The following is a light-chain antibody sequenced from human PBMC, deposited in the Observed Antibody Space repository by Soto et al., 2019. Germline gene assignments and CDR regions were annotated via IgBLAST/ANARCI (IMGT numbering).Light chain of an antibody. CDR3: KKYFSNLPP. J-gene: IGKJ1*01. CDR2: AAS. CDR1: QGISSY. V-gene: IGKV1-8*01. Sequence: AIRMTQSPSSLSASTGDRVTITCRASQGISSYLAWYQQKPGKAPKLLIYAASTLQSGVPSRFSGSGSGTDFPLTIGCLHSEVFATYSCKKYFSNLPPFGKGTKVDIK.